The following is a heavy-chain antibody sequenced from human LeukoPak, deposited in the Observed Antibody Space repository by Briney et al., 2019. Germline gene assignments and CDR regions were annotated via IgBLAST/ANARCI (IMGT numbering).Heavy chain of an antibody. CDR1: GFTFSSYA. J-gene: IGHJ3*02. V-gene: IGHV3-23*01. D-gene: IGHD2-21*02. CDR3: AKIIVVVTATPQDAFDI. Sequence: GGSLRLSCAASGFTFSSYAMSWVRQAPGKGLEWVSAISGSGGSTYYADSVKGRFTISRDNSKNTLYLQMNSLRAEDTAVYYCAKIIVVVTATPQDAFDIWGQGAMVTVSS. CDR2: ISGSGGST.